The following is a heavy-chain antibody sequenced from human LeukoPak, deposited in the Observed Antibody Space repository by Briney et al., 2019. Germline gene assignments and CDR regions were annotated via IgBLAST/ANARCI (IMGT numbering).Heavy chain of an antibody. D-gene: IGHD2-2*01. Sequence: GGSLRLSCAASGFTFSSYGMHWVRQAPGKGLEWVSSLSTSSIYIYYADSVKGRFTISRDNAKNSLYLRMNSLRAEDTAVYYCARPRGCGSSRCNNFDYWGQGTLVTVSS. CDR3: ARPRGCGSSRCNNFDY. V-gene: IGHV3-21*01. J-gene: IGHJ4*02. CDR2: LSTSSIYI. CDR1: GFTFSSYG.